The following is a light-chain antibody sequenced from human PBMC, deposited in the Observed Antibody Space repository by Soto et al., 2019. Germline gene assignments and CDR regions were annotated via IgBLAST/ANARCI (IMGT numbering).Light chain of an antibody. V-gene: IGLV1-51*01. J-gene: IGLJ2*01. CDR3: GTWDSSLXAVV. Sequence: QSVLTQPPSVSAAPGQKVTISCSGSSSNIGNNYVSWYQQLPGTAPKLLIYDNNKRPSGIPDRFSGSKSGTSATLGITGLQTGDEADYYCGTWDSSLXAVVFGGGTKX. CDR2: DNN. CDR1: SSNIGNNY.